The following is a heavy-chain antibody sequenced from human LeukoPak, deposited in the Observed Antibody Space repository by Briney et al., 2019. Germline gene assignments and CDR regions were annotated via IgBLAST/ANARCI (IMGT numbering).Heavy chain of an antibody. J-gene: IGHJ5*02. Sequence: SETLSLTCAVYGGSFSGYCWSWIRQPPGKGLEWIGEINHSGSTNYNPSLKSRVTISVDTSKNQFSLKLSSVTAADTAVYYCARLSTSYYDILTGYYTNTNWFDPWGQGTLVTVSS. V-gene: IGHV4-34*01. CDR1: GGSFSGYC. CDR3: ARLSTSYYDILTGYYTNTNWFDP. D-gene: IGHD3-9*01. CDR2: INHSGST.